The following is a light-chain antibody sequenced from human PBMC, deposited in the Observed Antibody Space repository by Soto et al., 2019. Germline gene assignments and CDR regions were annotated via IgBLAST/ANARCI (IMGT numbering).Light chain of an antibody. CDR3: QQYNNRLT. CDR1: QSVSSN. CDR2: GAS. J-gene: IGKJ1*01. Sequence: EIVMTQSPATLSASPGERATLSCRASQSVSSNLAWYQQKPGQAPRLLIYGASTRATGIPARFSGSGSGTEFTLTISSLQSEDFAVYYCQQYNNRLTFGQGTKVEIK. V-gene: IGKV3-15*01.